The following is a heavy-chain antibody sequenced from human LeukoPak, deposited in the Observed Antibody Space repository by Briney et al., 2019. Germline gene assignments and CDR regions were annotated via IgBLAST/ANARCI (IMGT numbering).Heavy chain of an antibody. CDR2: IIPILDMS. V-gene: IGHV1-69*04. D-gene: IGHD5-24*01. J-gene: IGHJ6*02. CDR3: ARDGGWLQTQNHYYYHGMDV. Sequence: ASVKVSCKASGGSFNSYGITWVRQAPGQGLEWMGRIIPILDMSNYAQKFQGRVTITADESTRTAYMEVSSLRSEDTAMYYCARDGGWLQTQNHYYYHGMDVWGQGTTVTVSS. CDR1: GGSFNSYG.